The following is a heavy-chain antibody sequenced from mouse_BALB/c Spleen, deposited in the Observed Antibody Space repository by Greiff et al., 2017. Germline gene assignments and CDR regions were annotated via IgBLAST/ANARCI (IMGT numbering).Heavy chain of an antibody. CDR2: IWAGGST. J-gene: IGHJ3*01. Sequence: QVQLKESGPGLVAPSQSLSITCTVSGFSLTSYGVHWVRQPPGKGLEWLGVIWAGGSTNYNSALMSRLSISKDNSKSQVFLKMNSLQTDDTAMYYCARERGIMITPFAYWGQGTLVTVSA. V-gene: IGHV2-9*02. CDR1: GFSLTSYG. CDR3: ARERGIMITPFAY. D-gene: IGHD2-4*01.